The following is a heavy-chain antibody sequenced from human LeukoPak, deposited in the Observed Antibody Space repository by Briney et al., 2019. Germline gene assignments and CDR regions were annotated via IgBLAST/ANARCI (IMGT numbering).Heavy chain of an antibody. J-gene: IGHJ4*02. D-gene: IGHD4-11*01. V-gene: IGHV1-2*02. CDR3: ARESIRSDYKGFDY. Sequence: ASVKVSCKASGYTFTGYYMHWVRQAPGQGLEWMGWINPNSGGTNYAQKFQGRVTMTRDTSISTAYMELSRLRSDDTAVYYCARESIRSDYKGFDYWGQGTLVTVSS. CDR1: GYTFTGYY. CDR2: INPNSGGT.